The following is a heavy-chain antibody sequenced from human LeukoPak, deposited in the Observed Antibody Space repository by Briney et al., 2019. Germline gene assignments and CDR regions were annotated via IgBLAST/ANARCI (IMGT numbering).Heavy chain of an antibody. V-gene: IGHV4-61*02. D-gene: IGHD5-18*01. CDR1: GGSISSGSYY. J-gene: IGHJ6*03. CDR2: IYTSGST. CDR3: ARTTEGGYTYGYFYYYYMDV. Sequence: SETLSLTCTVSGGSISSGSYYWSWIRQPAGKGLEWIGRIYTSGSTNYNPSLKSRVTISVDTSKNQFSPKLTSVTAADTAVYYCARTTEGGYTYGYFYYYYMDVWGKGTTVTISS.